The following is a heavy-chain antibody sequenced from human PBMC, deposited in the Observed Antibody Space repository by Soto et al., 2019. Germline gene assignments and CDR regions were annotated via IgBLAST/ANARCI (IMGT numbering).Heavy chain of an antibody. Sequence: GGSLRLSCAASVFTFSSYGMHWVRQAPGKGLEWVAVISYDGSNKYYADSVKGRFTISRDNSKNTLYLQMNSLRAEDTAVYYCAKGFEGNSRLTYSFYFDYWGQGTLVTVSS. V-gene: IGHV3-30*18. CDR3: AKGFEGNSRLTYSFYFDY. J-gene: IGHJ4*02. D-gene: IGHD5-18*01. CDR1: VFTFSSYG. CDR2: ISYDGSNK.